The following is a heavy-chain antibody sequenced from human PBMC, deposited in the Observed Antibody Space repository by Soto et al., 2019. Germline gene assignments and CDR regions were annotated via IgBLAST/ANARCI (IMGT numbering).Heavy chain of an antibody. CDR3: ARVLFGRGNWFDP. J-gene: IGHJ5*02. CDR2: IYYSGST. V-gene: IGHV4-59*01. Sequence: SESLSLTWTVSGGSTSSYYWSWIRQPPGKGLEWIGYIYYSGSTNYNPSLKSRVTISVDTSKNQFSLKLSSVTAADAAVYYCARVLFGRGNWFDPWGQGTLVTVSS. D-gene: IGHD3-3*01. CDR1: GGSTSSYY.